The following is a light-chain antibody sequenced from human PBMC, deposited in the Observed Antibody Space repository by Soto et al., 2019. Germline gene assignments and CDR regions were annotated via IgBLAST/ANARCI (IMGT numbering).Light chain of an antibody. Sequence: DIVLTQSPGTLSLSPGERAPLSCRASQSVSKSYIAWYQQRPGQPPRLLIFGASIRATGIPDRFSGSGSETDYTLTISRLEHEDFAVYYCQLYVRPLTFGGGTKVEL. V-gene: IGKV3-20*01. CDR3: QLYVRPLT. J-gene: IGKJ4*01. CDR2: GAS. CDR1: QSVSKSY.